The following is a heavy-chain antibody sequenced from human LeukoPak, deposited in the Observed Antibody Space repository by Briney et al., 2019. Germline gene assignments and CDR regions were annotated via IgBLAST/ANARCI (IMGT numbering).Heavy chain of an antibody. V-gene: IGHV4-59*12. D-gene: IGHD4-17*01. CDR3: TRDTGTTGEVKFDP. Sequence: SETLPLTCTVSGGSISSYYWSWIRQPPGKGLEWIGYIYYIGSTNYNPSLKSRVTMSVDTSKSQFSLNLMSVTAADTAVYYCTRDTGTTGEVKFDPWGQGTLVTVSS. CDR2: IYYIGST. CDR1: GGSISSYY. J-gene: IGHJ5*02.